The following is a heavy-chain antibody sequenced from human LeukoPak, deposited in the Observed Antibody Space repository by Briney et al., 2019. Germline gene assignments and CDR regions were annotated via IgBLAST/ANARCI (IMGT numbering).Heavy chain of an antibody. CDR1: GGSISSYY. V-gene: IGHV4-59*01. Sequence: SETLSLPCTVSGGSISSYYWSWIRQPPGKGLEWIVYIYYSGSPNYNPSLKSRVTISVDTSKNQFSLKLSSVTAADTAVYYCAGTVLDAFDIWGQGTMVTVS. D-gene: IGHD4-17*01. J-gene: IGHJ3*02. CDR2: IYYSGSP. CDR3: AGTVLDAFDI.